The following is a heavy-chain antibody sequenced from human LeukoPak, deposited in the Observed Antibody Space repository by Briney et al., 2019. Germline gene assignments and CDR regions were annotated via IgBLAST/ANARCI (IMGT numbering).Heavy chain of an antibody. CDR2: ISGSGGST. D-gene: IGHD6-19*01. V-gene: IGHV3-23*01. CDR3: AKDSPFSGWPFDY. Sequence: GGTLRLSCVASGFPFSSYWMSWVRQAPGKGLEWVSAISGSGGSTYYADSVKGRFTISRDNSKNTLYLQMNSLRAEDTAVYYCAKDSPFSGWPFDYWGQGTLVTVSS. CDR1: GFPFSSYW. J-gene: IGHJ4*02.